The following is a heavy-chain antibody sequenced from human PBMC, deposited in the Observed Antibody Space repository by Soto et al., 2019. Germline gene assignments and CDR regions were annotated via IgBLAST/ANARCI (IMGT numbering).Heavy chain of an antibody. Sequence: PSETLSLTCTVSGGSISSGGYYWSWIRQHPGKGLEWIGYIYYSGSTYYNPSLKSRVTISVDTSKNQFSLKLSSVTAADTAVYYCAREGGPTVTITGGGYYYYMDVWGKGTTVTVSS. CDR2: IYYSGST. D-gene: IGHD4-4*01. CDR3: AREGGPTVTITGGGYYYYMDV. V-gene: IGHV4-31*03. J-gene: IGHJ6*03. CDR1: GGSISSGGYY.